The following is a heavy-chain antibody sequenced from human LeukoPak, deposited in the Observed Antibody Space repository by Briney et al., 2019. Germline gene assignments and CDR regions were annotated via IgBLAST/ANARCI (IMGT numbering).Heavy chain of an antibody. V-gene: IGHV3-48*04. D-gene: IGHD3-9*01. Sequence: GGSLRLSCAASGFTFSSYSMNWVRQAPGKGLEWLSYISSSSSTIYYADSVKGRFTISRDNAKNSLYLQMNGLRAEDTAMYYCAKDPPVLRYFDWYHYYFDYWGQGTLVTVSS. CDR1: GFTFSSYS. CDR3: AKDPPVLRYFDWYHYYFDY. J-gene: IGHJ4*02. CDR2: ISSSSSTI.